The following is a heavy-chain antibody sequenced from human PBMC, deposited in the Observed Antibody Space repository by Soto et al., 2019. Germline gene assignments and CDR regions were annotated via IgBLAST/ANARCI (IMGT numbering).Heavy chain of an antibody. Sequence: SVKVSCKAPGGTFSSYRINWVRQAPGQGLEWVGGIVPIYRTADYAQKFQGRVTITADESARTAYLEVRSLKSQDTAVYYCARDSGAKLSSSWGQGTLVTVS. V-gene: IGHV1-69*13. D-gene: IGHD6-13*01. J-gene: IGHJ4*02. CDR2: IVPIYRTA. CDR3: ARDSGAKLSSS. CDR1: GGTFSSYR.